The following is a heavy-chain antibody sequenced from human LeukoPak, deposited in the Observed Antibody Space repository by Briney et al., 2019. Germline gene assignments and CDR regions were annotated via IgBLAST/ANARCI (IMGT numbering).Heavy chain of an antibody. CDR1: GFTFDDYG. Sequence: GGSLRLSCAASGFTFDDYGMSWVRHAPGKGLEWVSGINWNGGSTGYADSVKGRFTISRDNAKNSLYMQMNSLRAEDTALYYCARAEDCSSTSCYPYYYYYMDVWGKGTTVTVSS. V-gene: IGHV3-20*04. D-gene: IGHD2-2*01. CDR2: INWNGGST. CDR3: ARAEDCSSTSCYPYYYYYMDV. J-gene: IGHJ6*03.